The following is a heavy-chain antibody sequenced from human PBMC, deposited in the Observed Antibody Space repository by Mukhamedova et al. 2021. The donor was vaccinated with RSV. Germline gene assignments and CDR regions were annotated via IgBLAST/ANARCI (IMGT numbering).Heavy chain of an antibody. V-gene: IGHV1-18*01. Sequence: MGWISATNGMTNYAQRFQGRVSMTTEAATATLYLELRSLTSDDTAVYYCARTIQHFSSGWYYFDQWGQGTVVSVS. D-gene: IGHD3-3*02. CDR3: ARTIQHFSSGWYYFDQ. J-gene: IGHJ4*02. CDR2: ISATNGMT.